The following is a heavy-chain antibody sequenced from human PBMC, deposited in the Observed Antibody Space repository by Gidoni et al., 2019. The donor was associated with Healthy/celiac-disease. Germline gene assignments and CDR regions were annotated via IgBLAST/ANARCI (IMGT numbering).Heavy chain of an antibody. V-gene: IGHV3-23*01. D-gene: IGHD3-22*01. J-gene: IGHJ5*02. CDR2: ISGSGGST. CDR3: AKSPHTKSRVVVITKFDP. CDR1: GFTFSSYA. Sequence: EVQLLESGGGLVQPGGSLRRSAAASGFTFSSYAMSCVRQAPVKGLEWVSAISGSGGSTYYADSVKGRFTISRDNSKNTLYLQMNSVRAEDTAVYYCAKSPHTKSRVVVITKFDPWGQGTLVTVSS.